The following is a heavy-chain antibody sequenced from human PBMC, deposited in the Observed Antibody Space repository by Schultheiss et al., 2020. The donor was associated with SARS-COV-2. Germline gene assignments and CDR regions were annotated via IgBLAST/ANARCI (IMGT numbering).Heavy chain of an antibody. CDR2: MNPNSGNT. D-gene: IGHD2-8*01. Sequence: ASVKVSCKASGYTFTSYDINWVRQATGQGLEWMGWMNPNSGNTGYAQKFQGRVTMTRNTSISTAYMELSSLRSEDTAVYYCARDSFDDCTIGICYPYYYFGMDVWGQGTTVTVSS. V-gene: IGHV1-8*01. CDR3: ARDSFDDCTIGICYPYYYFGMDV. J-gene: IGHJ6*02. CDR1: GYTFTSYD.